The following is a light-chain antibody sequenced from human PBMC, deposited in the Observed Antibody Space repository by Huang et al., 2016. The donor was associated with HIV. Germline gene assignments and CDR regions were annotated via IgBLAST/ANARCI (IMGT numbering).Light chain of an antibody. CDR2: DAS. CDR3: QQRDNWPPMYT. CDR1: QTVSKY. Sequence: EIVLTQSPDTLSLSPGERATLACRASQTVSKYLAWYQHKPGQSPRLLVYDASKRAAGIPDRFSGSGSGTDFTLSISSLEPEDFAVYYCQQRDNWPPMYTFGQGTKLEIK. J-gene: IGKJ2*01. V-gene: IGKV3-11*01.